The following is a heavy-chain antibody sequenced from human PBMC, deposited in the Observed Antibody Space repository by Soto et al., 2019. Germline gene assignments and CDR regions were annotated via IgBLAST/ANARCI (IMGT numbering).Heavy chain of an antibody. CDR1: GGSISSYY. J-gene: IGHJ5*02. D-gene: IGHD3-3*01. CDR3: ARVGAIFGVVDL. CDR2: IYYSGST. Sequence: SETLSLTCTVSGGSISSYYWSWIRQPPGKGLEWIGYIYYSGSTNYNPSLKSRVTISVDTSKNQFSLKLSSVTAADTAVYYCARVGAIFGVVDLWGQGTLVTVSS. V-gene: IGHV4-59*01.